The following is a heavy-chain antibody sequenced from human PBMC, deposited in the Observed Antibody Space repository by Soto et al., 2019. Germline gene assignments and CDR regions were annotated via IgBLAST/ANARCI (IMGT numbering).Heavy chain of an antibody. CDR1: GFTFSSYA. D-gene: IGHD4-17*01. CDR3: AKATTTDNYYYYYMDV. J-gene: IGHJ6*03. CDR2: ISGSGGST. Sequence: EVQLLESGGGLVQPGGSLRLSCAASGFTFSSYAMSWVRQAPGKGLEWVSAISGSGGSTYYADSVKGRFTISRDNSKNTLYLQMNSLRAEDTAVYYCAKATTTDNYYYYYMDVWGKGTTVTVSS. V-gene: IGHV3-23*01.